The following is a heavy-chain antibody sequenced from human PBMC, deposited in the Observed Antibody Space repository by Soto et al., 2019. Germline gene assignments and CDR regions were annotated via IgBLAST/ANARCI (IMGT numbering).Heavy chain of an antibody. CDR2: ISSNGGST. J-gene: IGHJ6*04. CDR1: GFTFSSYA. D-gene: IGHD2-21*01. V-gene: IGHV3-64*01. Sequence: PGGSLRLSCAASGFTFSSYAMHWVRQAPGKGLEYVSTISSNGGSTDYANSVKGRFTISRDNSKNTLYLQMGSLRAEDMAVYYCPRDVVVWIAGACRSYYWGKDACVKESMITV. CDR3: PRDVVVWIAGACRSYYWGKDA.